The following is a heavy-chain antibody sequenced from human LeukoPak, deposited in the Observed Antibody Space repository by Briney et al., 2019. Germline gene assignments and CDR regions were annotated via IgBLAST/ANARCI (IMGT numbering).Heavy chain of an antibody. V-gene: IGHV3-20*04. CDR1: GFTVSSNY. D-gene: IGHD5-18*01. CDR2: INWNGGST. J-gene: IGHJ4*02. CDR3: ARVPGAMVRGYYFDY. Sequence: GGSLRLSCAASGFTVSSNYMTWVRQAPGKGLEWVSGINWNGGSTGYADSVKGRFTISRDNAKNSLYLQMNSLRAEDTALYYCARVPGAMVRGYYFDYWGQGTLVTVSS.